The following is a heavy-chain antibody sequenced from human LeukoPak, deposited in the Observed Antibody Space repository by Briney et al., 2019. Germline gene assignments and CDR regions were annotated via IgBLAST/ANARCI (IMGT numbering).Heavy chain of an antibody. D-gene: IGHD4-17*01. Sequence: SETLSLTCIVSGGSISSYYWSWIRQPPGKGLEWIGYIYNSGNINYNPSLKSRVTISVDTSENQFSLKLSSVTAADTAVYYCARDHGDYLDYWGQGTLVTVSS. V-gene: IGHV4-59*12. CDR1: GGSISSYY. CDR2: IYNSGNI. J-gene: IGHJ4*02. CDR3: ARDHGDYLDY.